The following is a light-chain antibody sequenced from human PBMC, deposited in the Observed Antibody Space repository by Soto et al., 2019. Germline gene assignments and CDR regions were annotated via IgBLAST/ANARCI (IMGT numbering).Light chain of an antibody. Sequence: QSVLTQPPSVSAAPGQKVTISCSGSSSNIGSNYVSWYQQLPGTAPKLLIYDNVKRPSGIPDRFSGSQSGTSATLGITGLQTGDEADYYCGSWDSSLSAYVFGTGTKVTVL. CDR2: DNV. V-gene: IGLV1-51*01. CDR1: SSNIGSNY. J-gene: IGLJ1*01. CDR3: GSWDSSLSAYV.